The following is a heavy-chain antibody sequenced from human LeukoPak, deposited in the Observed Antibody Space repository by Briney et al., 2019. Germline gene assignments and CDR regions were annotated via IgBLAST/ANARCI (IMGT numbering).Heavy chain of an antibody. Sequence: GASVKVSCKASGGTFSSYAISWVQQAPGQGLEWMGGIIPIFGTANYAQKFQGRVTITADESTSTAYMELSSLRSEDTAVYYCARGIVATRGLYYYYMDVWGKGTTVTISS. CDR3: ARGIVATRGLYYYYMDV. D-gene: IGHD5-12*01. CDR2: IIPIFGTA. J-gene: IGHJ6*03. CDR1: GGTFSSYA. V-gene: IGHV1-69*13.